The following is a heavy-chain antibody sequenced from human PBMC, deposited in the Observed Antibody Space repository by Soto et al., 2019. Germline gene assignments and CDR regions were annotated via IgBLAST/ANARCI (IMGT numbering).Heavy chain of an antibody. CDR2: IIPVFQTA. J-gene: IGHJ4*02. Sequence: QEQLVQSGAEVKKPGPSVKVSCKASGGLFSSYPISWVRQVPGQGLEWMGGIIPVFQTAYYTQRFQVRVTITADESTNTAYMELSSLRSEDTAIYYCARGGSGYTWFNEFWGQGTLVTVSS. V-gene: IGHV1-69*01. D-gene: IGHD3-22*01. CDR3: ARGGSGYTWFNEF. CDR1: GGLFSSYP.